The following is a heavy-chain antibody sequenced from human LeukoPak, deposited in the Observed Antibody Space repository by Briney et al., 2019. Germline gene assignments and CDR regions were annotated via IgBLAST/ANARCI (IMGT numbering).Heavy chain of an antibody. CDR2: IYYSGST. CDR1: GGSISSYY. V-gene: IGHV4-59*06. CDR3: ARDQPNIAAARLV. J-gene: IGHJ4*02. D-gene: IGHD6-13*01. Sequence: SETLSLTCTVSGGSISSYYWSWIRQHPGKGLEWIGYIYYSGSTYYNPSLKSRVTISVDTSKNQFSLKLSSVTAADTAVYYCARDQPNIAAARLVWGQGTLVTVSS.